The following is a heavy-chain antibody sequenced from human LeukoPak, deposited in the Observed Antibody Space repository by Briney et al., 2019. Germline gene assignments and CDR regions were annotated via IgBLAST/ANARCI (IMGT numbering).Heavy chain of an antibody. D-gene: IGHD2/OR15-2a*01. CDR2: ISSSGDST. V-gene: IGHV3-23*01. J-gene: IGHJ4*02. CDR1: GFTFSNYG. Sequence: PGGSLRLSCAVSGFTFSNYGMSWVRQAPGKGLEWVSVISSSGDSTHYADSVKGRFTISRDNTKNTLYLQMNGLRAEDTAIYYCAKDDGNNTKLLLDYWGQGTLVTVSS. CDR3: AKDDGNNTKLLLDY.